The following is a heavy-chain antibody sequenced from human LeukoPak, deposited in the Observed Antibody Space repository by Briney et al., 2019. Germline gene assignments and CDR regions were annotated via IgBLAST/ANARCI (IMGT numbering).Heavy chain of an antibody. CDR3: ARSTDFWSGYYNYYGMDV. CDR1: GFTFSSYW. D-gene: IGHD3-3*01. CDR2: RKQDGSEK. Sequence: GGSLRLSCAASGFTFSSYWMSWVRQAPGKGLEWVANRKQDGSEKYYVDSVKGRFTISRDNAKNSLYLQMNSLRAEDTAVYYCARSTDFWSGYYNYYGMDVWGQGTTVTVSS. V-gene: IGHV3-7*03. J-gene: IGHJ6*02.